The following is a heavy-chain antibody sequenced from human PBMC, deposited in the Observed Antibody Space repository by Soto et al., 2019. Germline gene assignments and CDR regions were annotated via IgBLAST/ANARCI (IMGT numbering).Heavy chain of an antibody. CDR1: GFTFSSYG. V-gene: IGHV3-30*18. Sequence: QVQLVESGGGVVQPGRSLRLSCAASGFTFSSYGMHWVRQAPGKGLEWVAVISYDGSNKYYADSVKGRFTISRDNSKNTLYLQMNSPRAEDTAVYYCAKDGGAGSYYMGRDFDYWGQGTLVTVSS. CDR2: ISYDGSNK. J-gene: IGHJ4*02. D-gene: IGHD3-10*01. CDR3: AKDGGAGSYYMGRDFDY.